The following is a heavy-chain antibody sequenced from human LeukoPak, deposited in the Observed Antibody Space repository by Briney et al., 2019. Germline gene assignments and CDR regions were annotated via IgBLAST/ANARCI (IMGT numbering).Heavy chain of an antibody. Sequence: ASVKVSCKTSGYTFTNYGISWVRQAPGQGLEWMGWISAYNGNTNYEQKFQGRVTMSTDTMTTDTSTSTAYMELRGLRSDDTAVYYCARRSTLYSSGRFYFDYWGQGTLVTVSS. CDR1: GYTFTNYG. V-gene: IGHV1-18*01. CDR2: ISAYNGNT. J-gene: IGHJ4*02. D-gene: IGHD6-19*01. CDR3: ARRSTLYSSGRFYFDY.